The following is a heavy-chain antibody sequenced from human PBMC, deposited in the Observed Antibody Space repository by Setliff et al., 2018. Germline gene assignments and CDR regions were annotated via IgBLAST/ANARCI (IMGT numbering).Heavy chain of an antibody. CDR3: ARDHGAYSSSWYGYYYYMDV. J-gene: IGHJ6*03. D-gene: IGHD6-13*01. CDR1: GFTFSTYR. CDR2: ILDDGVKK. Sequence: GGSLRLSCAASGFTFSTYRMHWVRQAPGKGLEWVAVILDDGVKKYHADSVKGRFTISRDNAMNSLYLQMNSLRAEDTAVYYCARDHGAYSSSWYGYYYYMDVWGKGTTVTVSS. V-gene: IGHV3-33*08.